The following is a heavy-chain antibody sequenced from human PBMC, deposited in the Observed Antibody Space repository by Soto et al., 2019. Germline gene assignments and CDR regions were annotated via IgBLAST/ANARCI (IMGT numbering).Heavy chain of an antibody. CDR1: GGSLSRGGFS. J-gene: IGHJ4*02. CDR2: IYYSGST. V-gene: IGHV4-31*03. Sequence: SESPSLTCTFSGGSLSRGGFSLGWIRQHPGKGLEWIGYIYYSGSTYYNPSLKSRVTISVDTSKNQFSLRLSSVTAADTAVYYCARDWGSSGNYFDYWGQGTLVTVSS. CDR3: ARDWGSSGNYFDY. D-gene: IGHD6-6*01.